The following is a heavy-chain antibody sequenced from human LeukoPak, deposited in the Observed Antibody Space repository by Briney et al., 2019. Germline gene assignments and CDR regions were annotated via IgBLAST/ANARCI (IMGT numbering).Heavy chain of an antibody. Sequence: HPGGSLRLSCAASGFIFSSYGMHWVRQAPGKGLEWVAFIRYDGTNKYYADSVKGRFTISRDNSKNTLHLQMNSLRGDDTAVYYCARGGGAVAGYHDYWGQGTLDTVSS. CDR2: IRYDGTNK. V-gene: IGHV3-30*02. D-gene: IGHD6-19*01. J-gene: IGHJ4*02. CDR1: GFIFSSYG. CDR3: ARGGGAVAGYHDY.